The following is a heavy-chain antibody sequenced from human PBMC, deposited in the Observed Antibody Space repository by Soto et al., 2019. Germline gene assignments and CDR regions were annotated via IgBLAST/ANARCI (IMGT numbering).Heavy chain of an antibody. J-gene: IGHJ5*02. Sequence: EVQLLESGGGLVQPGGSLRLSCAASGFTFSTYAMDWVRQAPGKGLEWVSAISGSGGSTYYADSVKGRFTISRDNSKNTLYLQMNSLRAEDTAVYYCAKDRQAYDFWSGYYGDWFDPWGQATLVTVSS. V-gene: IGHV3-23*01. CDR3: AKDRQAYDFWSGYYGDWFDP. CDR1: GFTFSTYA. D-gene: IGHD3-3*01. CDR2: ISGSGGST.